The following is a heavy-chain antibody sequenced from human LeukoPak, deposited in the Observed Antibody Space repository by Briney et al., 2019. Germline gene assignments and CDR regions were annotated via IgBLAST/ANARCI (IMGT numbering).Heavy chain of an antibody. Sequence: SETLSLTCDVYGESSSAYYWSWLRQPPGKGLEWIGEINHSVSTNYKPSLKSRVTISVDTSKKQFSLKLSSVTAADTAVYYCARGMDGSGNYFPRRYYYYGMDVWGQGTTVTVSS. CDR1: GESSSAYY. CDR2: INHSVST. CDR3: ARGMDGSGNYFPRRYYYYGMDV. J-gene: IGHJ6*02. D-gene: IGHD3-10*01. V-gene: IGHV4-34*01.